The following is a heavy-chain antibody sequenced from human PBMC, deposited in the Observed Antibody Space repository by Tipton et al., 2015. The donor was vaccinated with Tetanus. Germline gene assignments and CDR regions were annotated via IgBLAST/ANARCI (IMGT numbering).Heavy chain of an antibody. J-gene: IGHJ1*01. V-gene: IGHV4-34*01. CDR1: GGSFDGYY. D-gene: IGHD7-27*01. CDR3: ARGPLGFFDH. Sequence: LRLSCVVYGGSFDGYYWNWIRQSPGKGLEWIGEIHQTGTTNYNPSLKSRDSISLDMAKNQFSLRLTSVTAADTAMYYCARGPLGFFDHWGQGTLVTVSS. CDR2: IHQTGTT.